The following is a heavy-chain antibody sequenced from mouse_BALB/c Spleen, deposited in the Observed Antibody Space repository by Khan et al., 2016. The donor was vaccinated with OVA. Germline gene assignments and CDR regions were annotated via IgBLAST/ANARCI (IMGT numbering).Heavy chain of an antibody. Sequence: QVQLKQSGTELARPGASVNLSCKASGYTFTDFYINWVKQRSGQGLEWIGEISPGSGDTYYTEKFKGKATLTADKSSSTAYMQLSSLTSEASAVYCCARRNYFGYTFAYWGQGTLVTVSA. CDR2: ISPGSGDT. J-gene: IGHJ3*01. CDR3: ARRNYFGYTFAY. D-gene: IGHD1-2*01. CDR1: GYTFTDFY. V-gene: IGHV1-77*01.